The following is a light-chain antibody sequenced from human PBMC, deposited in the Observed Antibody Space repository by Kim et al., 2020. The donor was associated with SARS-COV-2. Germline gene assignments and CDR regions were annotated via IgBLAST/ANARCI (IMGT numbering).Light chain of an antibody. V-gene: IGLV3-1*01. Sequence: SYKLTQPPSVSVSPGQTASITFSGDKLGDKYACWYQQKPGQSPVLVIYQDSKRPSGIPERFSGSNSGNTATLTISGTQAMDEADYYCQAWDSSTAVFGGG. CDR1: KLGDKY. J-gene: IGLJ2*01. CDR2: QDS. CDR3: QAWDSSTAV.